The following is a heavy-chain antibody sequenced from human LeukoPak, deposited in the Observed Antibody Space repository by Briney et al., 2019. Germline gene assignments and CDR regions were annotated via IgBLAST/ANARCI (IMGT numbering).Heavy chain of an antibody. J-gene: IGHJ4*02. V-gene: IGHV3-23*01. CDR2: ISGSGTST. CDR3: AKEGSTVTFDY. D-gene: IGHD4-11*01. CDR1: GFTFSSYA. Sequence: GGSLRLSCADSGFTFSSYAMRWVRQAPGKGLEWVAAISGSGTSTYYADSVKGRFTISRDNSKNTLYLQMNSLRVEDTAVYYCAKEGSTVTFDYWGQGTLVTVSS.